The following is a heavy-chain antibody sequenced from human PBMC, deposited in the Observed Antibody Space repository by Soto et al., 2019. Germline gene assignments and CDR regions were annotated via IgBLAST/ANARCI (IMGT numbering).Heavy chain of an antibody. J-gene: IGHJ5*02. CDR3: ARQYYDILTGYYFSIDP. Sequence: SETLSLTCNVSGGSISSYYWSWIRQPPGKGLEWIGYIYYSGSTNYNPSLKSRVTISVDTSKNQFSLKLSSVTAADTAVYYCARQYYDILTGYYFSIDPWGQGTLVTVSS. V-gene: IGHV4-59*08. D-gene: IGHD3-9*01. CDR2: IYYSGST. CDR1: GGSISSYY.